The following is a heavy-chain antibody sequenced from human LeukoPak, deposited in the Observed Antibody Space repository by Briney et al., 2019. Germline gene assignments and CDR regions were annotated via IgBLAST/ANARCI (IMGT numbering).Heavy chain of an antibody. J-gene: IGHJ4*02. V-gene: IGHV3-33*01. CDR1: GFTFSSYG. Sequence: GRSLRLSCAASGFTFSSYGMHWVRQAPGKGLEWVAVIWYGGSNKYYADSVKGRFTISRDNSKNTLYLQMNSLRAEDTAVYYCARDATWIQSLDYWGQGTLVTVSS. CDR3: ARDATWIQSLDY. CDR2: IWYGGSNK. D-gene: IGHD5-18*01.